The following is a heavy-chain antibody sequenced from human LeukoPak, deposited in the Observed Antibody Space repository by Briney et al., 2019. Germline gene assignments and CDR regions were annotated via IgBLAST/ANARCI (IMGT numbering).Heavy chain of an antibody. CDR1: GYSISSGYY. CDR3: AREVAAANWFDP. V-gene: IGHV4-38-2*02. D-gene: IGHD6-13*01. CDR2: IYHSGST. J-gene: IGHJ5*02. Sequence: PSETLSLTCTVSGYSISSGYYWGWIRQPPGKGLEWIGSIYHSGSTYYNPSLKSRVTISVDTSKNQFSLKLSSETAADTAVYYCAREVAAANWFDPWGQGTLVTVSS.